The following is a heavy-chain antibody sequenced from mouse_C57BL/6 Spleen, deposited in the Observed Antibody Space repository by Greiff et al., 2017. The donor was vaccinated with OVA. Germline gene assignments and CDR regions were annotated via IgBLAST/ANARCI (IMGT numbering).Heavy chain of an antibody. Sequence: QVQLQQSGAELVKPGASVKLSCKASGYTFTEYTIHWVKQRSGQGLEWIGWFYPGSGSIKYNEKFKDKATLTADKSSSTVYMELSRLTSEDSAVYFCARHEENREGAYYYAMDYWGQGTSVTVSS. CDR1: GYTFTEYT. V-gene: IGHV1-62-2*01. CDR3: ARHEENREGAYYYAMDY. CDR2: FYPGSGSI. J-gene: IGHJ4*01.